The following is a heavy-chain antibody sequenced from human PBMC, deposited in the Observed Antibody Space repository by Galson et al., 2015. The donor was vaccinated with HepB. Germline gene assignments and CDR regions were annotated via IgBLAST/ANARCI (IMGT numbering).Heavy chain of an antibody. CDR1: GFSLSTSGMC. J-gene: IGHJ4*02. CDR3: ARILFGELLYFDY. CDR2: IDWDDDK. Sequence: PALVKPTQTLTLTCTFSGFSLSTSGMCVSWIRQPPGKALEWLARIDWDDDKYYSTSLKTRLTISKDTSKSQVVLTMTNMDPVDTATYYCARILFGELLYFDYWGQGTLVTVSS. D-gene: IGHD3-10*01. V-gene: IGHV2-70*11.